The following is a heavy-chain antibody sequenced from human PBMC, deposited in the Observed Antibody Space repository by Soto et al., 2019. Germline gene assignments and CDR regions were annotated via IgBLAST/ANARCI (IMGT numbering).Heavy chain of an antibody. D-gene: IGHD6-13*01. CDR3: ASIAAAEIDWFEP. J-gene: IGHJ5*02. Sequence: GQSLKISCKGSGYSFTSYWIGCVRQMPSKGLEWMGIIYPGDSGTRYSPSFQGQVTISADKSISTAYLQWSSLKASDTAMYYCASIAAAEIDWFEPWGQGTLVTVSS. CDR1: GYSFTSYW. V-gene: IGHV5-51*01. CDR2: IYPGDSGT.